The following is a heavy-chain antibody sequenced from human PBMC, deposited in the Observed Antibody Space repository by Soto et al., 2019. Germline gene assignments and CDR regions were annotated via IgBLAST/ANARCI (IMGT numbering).Heavy chain of an antibody. CDR1: GFTFSTYA. CDR2: ISGSGGTT. CDR3: AKHLTKIVVDTYAFDM. V-gene: IGHV3-23*01. D-gene: IGHD3-22*01. Sequence: EVQLLESGGGLVQPGGSLRLSCAASGFTFSTYAMSWVRQAPGKGLEWVSVISGSGGTTYYADSVKCRFTISRDNSKNTMYLLLKSLRADDTAVYYCAKHLTKIVVDTYAFDMWGQGTMVTVSS. J-gene: IGHJ3*02.